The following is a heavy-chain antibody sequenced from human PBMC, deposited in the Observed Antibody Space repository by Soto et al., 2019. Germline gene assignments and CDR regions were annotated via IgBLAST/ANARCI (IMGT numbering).Heavy chain of an antibody. V-gene: IGHV4-34*01. CDR3: ASMGGGYCSSTSCYHLNY. CDR1: GGSFSGYY. CDR2: INHSGST. D-gene: IGHD2-2*01. Sequence: PSETLSLTCAVYGGSFSGYYWSWIRQPPGKGPEWIGEINHSGSTNYNPSLKSRVTISVDTSKNQFSLKLSSVTAADTAVYYCASMGGGYCSSTSCYHLNYWGQGTLVTVSS. J-gene: IGHJ4*02.